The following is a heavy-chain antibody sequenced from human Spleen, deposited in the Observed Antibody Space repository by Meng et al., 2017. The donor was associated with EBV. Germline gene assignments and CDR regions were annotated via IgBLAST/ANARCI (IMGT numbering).Heavy chain of an antibody. CDR1: GDSISNNHW. D-gene: IGHD6-19*01. V-gene: IGHV4-4*02. J-gene: IGHJ4*02. CDR3: ARTESLAVAGSLGY. Sequence: VPLQVAGPGLVKPSGTLSLMCTVSGDSISNNHWWSWVRQTPGKGLEWIAEIYHGGSTNYNPSLKSQVTISIDKSKNQFSLRLSSVTAADTAVYFCARTESLAVAGSLGYWGQGTLVTVSS. CDR2: IYHGGST.